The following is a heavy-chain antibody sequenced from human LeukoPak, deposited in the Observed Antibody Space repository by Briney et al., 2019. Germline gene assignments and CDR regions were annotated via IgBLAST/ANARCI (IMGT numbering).Heavy chain of an antibody. Sequence: ASVKVSCKASGYTFTSYDISWVRQAPGQGLEWMGRIIPIFGTANYAQKFQGRVTITTDESTSTAYMELSSLRSEDTAVYYCARVPLSGYYDSSGYMSYWGQGTLVTVSS. J-gene: IGHJ4*02. CDR2: IIPIFGTA. V-gene: IGHV1-69*05. D-gene: IGHD3-22*01. CDR3: ARVPLSGYYDSSGYMSY. CDR1: GYTFTSYD.